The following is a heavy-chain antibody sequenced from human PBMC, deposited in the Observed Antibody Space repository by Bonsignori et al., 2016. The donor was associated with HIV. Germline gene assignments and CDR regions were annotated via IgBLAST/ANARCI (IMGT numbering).Heavy chain of an antibody. D-gene: IGHD5-12*01. Sequence: EVQLVESGGGLVQPGGSLRLSCAASGLSFSSSWMHWVRQAPGKGLVWVSHINSDGTTTTYLDSVKGRFTISRDNAKNTVYLEMTSLRADDKAVYYCVRDWAFSGYDWGQGTLVSVSS. CDR1: GLSFSSSW. J-gene: IGHJ4*02. V-gene: IGHV3-74*03. CDR3: VRDWAFSGYD. CDR2: INSDGTTT.